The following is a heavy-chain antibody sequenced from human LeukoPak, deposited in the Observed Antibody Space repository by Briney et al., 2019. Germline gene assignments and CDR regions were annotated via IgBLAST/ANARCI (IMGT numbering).Heavy chain of an antibody. D-gene: IGHD3-10*01. CDR3: ARVEVGYFGSGSYPPSYYHMDV. CDR1: GGSISSYY. J-gene: IGHJ6*03. V-gene: IGHV4-59*01. CDR2: IYYTGST. Sequence: PSETLSLTCTVSGGSISSYYWSWIRQPPGKGLEWIGYIYYTGSTNYNPSLKSRVTISVDTSKNHFSLKLNSVTAADTAVYYCARVEVGYFGSGSYPPSYYHMDVWGKGTTVTISS.